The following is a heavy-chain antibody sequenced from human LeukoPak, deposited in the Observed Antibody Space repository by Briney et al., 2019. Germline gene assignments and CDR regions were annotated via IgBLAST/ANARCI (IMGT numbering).Heavy chain of an antibody. J-gene: IGHJ4*02. D-gene: IGHD5-24*01. CDR3: ARDPVRDGYNYYFDY. Sequence: QSGGSLRLSCAASGFTFSSYAMHWVRQAPGKGLEWVAVISYDGSNKYYADSVKGRFTISRDNSKNTLYLQMNSLRAEDTAVYYCARDPVRDGYNYYFDYWGQGTLVTVSS. CDR1: GFTFSSYA. V-gene: IGHV3-30-3*01. CDR2: ISYDGSNK.